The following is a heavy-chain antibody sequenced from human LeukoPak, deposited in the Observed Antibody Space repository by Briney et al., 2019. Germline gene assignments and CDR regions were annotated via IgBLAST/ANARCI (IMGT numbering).Heavy chain of an antibody. CDR3: ARGDILTGYETNFDL. Sequence: ASVKVSCKASGYTFTSYYMHWVRQAPGQGLEWMGIINPSGGSTSYAQKFQGRVTMTRDTSTSTVYMELSSLRSEDTAVYYCARGDILTGYETNFDLWGRGTLVTVSS. D-gene: IGHD3-9*01. V-gene: IGHV1-46*01. J-gene: IGHJ2*01. CDR2: INPSGGST. CDR1: GYTFTSYY.